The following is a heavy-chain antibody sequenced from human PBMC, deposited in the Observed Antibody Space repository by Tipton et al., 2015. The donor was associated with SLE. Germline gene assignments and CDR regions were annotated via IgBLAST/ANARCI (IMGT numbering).Heavy chain of an antibody. CDR1: GGSFSGYY. J-gene: IGHJ5*02. Sequence: TLSLTCAVYGGSFSGYYWSWIRQPPGKGLEWIGEINHSGTTNYNPSLKSQVSISMETSKNQLSLKLSSVTAADTAVYYCARGGRGDGSNPFDPWGQGTLVTVSS. D-gene: IGHD4-23*01. CDR3: ARGGRGDGSNPFDP. V-gene: IGHV4-34*01. CDR2: INHSGTT.